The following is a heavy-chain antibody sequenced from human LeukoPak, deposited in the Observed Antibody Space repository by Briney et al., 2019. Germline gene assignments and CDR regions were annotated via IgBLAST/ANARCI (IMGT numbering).Heavy chain of an antibody. CDR3: AKAFVGVRYDYIWGSYRYGYFDY. D-gene: IGHD3-16*02. CDR2: ISGSGGST. Sequence: QPGGSLRLSCAASGFTFSSYAMSWVRQAPGKGLEWVSAISGSGGSTYYADSVKGRFTISRDNSKNTLYLQMNSLRAEDTAVYYCAKAFVGVRYDYIWGSYRYGYFDYWGQGTLVTVSS. CDR1: GFTFSSYA. V-gene: IGHV3-23*01. J-gene: IGHJ4*02.